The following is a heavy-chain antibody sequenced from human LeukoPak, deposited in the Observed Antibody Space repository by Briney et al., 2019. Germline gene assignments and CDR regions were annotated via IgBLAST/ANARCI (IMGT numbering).Heavy chain of an antibody. CDR3: ARPGYSSGWYQYYFDY. CDR2: ISSSGSTI. CDR1: GFTFSSYE. Sequence: GGSLRLSCAASGFTFSSYEMNWVRKAPGKGLEWVSYISSSGSTIYYADSVKGRFTISRDNAKNSLYLQMNSLRAEDTAVYYCARPGYSSGWYQYYFDYWGQGTLVTVSS. V-gene: IGHV3-48*03. J-gene: IGHJ4*02. D-gene: IGHD6-19*01.